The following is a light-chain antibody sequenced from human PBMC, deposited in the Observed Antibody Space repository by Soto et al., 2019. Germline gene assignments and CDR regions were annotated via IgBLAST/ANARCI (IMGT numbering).Light chain of an antibody. Sequence: DIQMTQSPSSVSASVGDRVTITCRASQGISSCLAWFQQKPGEAPRLLIYAASSLHSGVPSRFSGSGSGTDFTLTISSLQPEDFATYYCQQGNSFPLTFGGGTKVEIK. J-gene: IGKJ4*01. V-gene: IGKV1-12*01. CDR1: QGISSC. CDR2: AAS. CDR3: QQGNSFPLT.